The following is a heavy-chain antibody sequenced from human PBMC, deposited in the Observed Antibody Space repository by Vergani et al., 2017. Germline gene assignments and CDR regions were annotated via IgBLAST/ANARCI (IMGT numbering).Heavy chain of an antibody. CDR3: ATAMVRGVGDWFDP. J-gene: IGHJ5*02. D-gene: IGHD3-10*01. CDR2: INPNSGGT. CDR1: GYTFTGYY. Sequence: QVQLVQSGADVKKPGASVKVSCKASGYTFTGYYMHWVRQAPGQGLEWMGWINPNSGGTNYAQKFQGWVTMTRDTSISTAYMELSRLRSDDTAVYYCATAMVRGVGDWFDPWGQGTLVTVSS. V-gene: IGHV1-2*04.